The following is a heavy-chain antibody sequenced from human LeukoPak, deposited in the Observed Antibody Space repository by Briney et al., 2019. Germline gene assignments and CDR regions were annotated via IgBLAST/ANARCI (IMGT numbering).Heavy chain of an antibody. V-gene: IGHV3-30*04. Sequence: GGSLRLSCAASGFTFTSYAMHWVRQAPGKGLEWVALLAYDGTNEYYAHSVKGRFTISRDNSKNTLYLQMNSLRAEDTAVYYCAKDRNYYDSSGYIYYFDYWGQGTLVTVSS. J-gene: IGHJ4*02. CDR3: AKDRNYYDSSGYIYYFDY. CDR1: GFTFTSYA. CDR2: LAYDGTNE. D-gene: IGHD3-22*01.